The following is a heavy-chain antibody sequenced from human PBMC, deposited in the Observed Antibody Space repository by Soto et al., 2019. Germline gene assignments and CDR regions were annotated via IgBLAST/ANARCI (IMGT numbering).Heavy chain of an antibody. V-gene: IGHV4-30-2*01. CDR3: ARVLAVAGTWWFDP. Sequence: SETLSLTCAVSGGSISSGSFSWSWIRQPPGKGLEWIGYIYHSGSTYYNPSLKSRVTISVDRSKNQFSLKLNSVTAADTAVYYCARVLAVAGTWWFDPWGQGTLVTVSS. CDR2: IYHSGST. CDR1: GGSISSGSFS. J-gene: IGHJ5*02. D-gene: IGHD6-19*01.